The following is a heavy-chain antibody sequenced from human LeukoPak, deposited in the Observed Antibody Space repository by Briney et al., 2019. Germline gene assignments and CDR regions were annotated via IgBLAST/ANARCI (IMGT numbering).Heavy chain of an antibody. Sequence: SETLSLTCAVYGGSFSGYYWSWIRQPPGKGLEWIGEINHSGSTNYNPSLKSRVTISVDTSKNQFSLKLSSVIAADTAVYYCARGMGSTVVTPRYFDYWGQGTLVTVSS. D-gene: IGHD4-23*01. V-gene: IGHV4-34*01. J-gene: IGHJ4*02. CDR3: ARGMGSTVVTPRYFDY. CDR1: GGSFSGYY. CDR2: INHSGST.